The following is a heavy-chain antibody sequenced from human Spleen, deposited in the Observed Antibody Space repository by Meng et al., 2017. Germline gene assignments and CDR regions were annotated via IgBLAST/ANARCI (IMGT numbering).Heavy chain of an antibody. Sequence: ASVKVFCKASGYTFTSYGISWVRQAPGQGLEWMGWISAYNGNTNYAQKLQGRVTMTTDTSTSTAYMELRSLRSDDTAVYYCARGDDFWSGYTPPYYYGMDVWGQGTMVTVSS. CDR3: ARGDDFWSGYTPPYYYGMDV. J-gene: IGHJ6*02. CDR2: ISAYNGNT. CDR1: GYTFTSYG. V-gene: IGHV1-18*01. D-gene: IGHD3-3*01.